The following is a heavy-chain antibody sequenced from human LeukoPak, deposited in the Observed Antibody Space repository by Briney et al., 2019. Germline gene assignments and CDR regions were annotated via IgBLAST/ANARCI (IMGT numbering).Heavy chain of an antibody. Sequence: GGSLRLSCAASGFTFSSYEMNWVRQAPGKGLEWVSYISSSGSTIYYADSVKGRFTISRDNAKNSLYLQMNSLRAEDTALYYCARARVVRGVVDYWGQGTLVTVSS. CDR1: GFTFSSYE. CDR3: ARARVVRGVVDY. D-gene: IGHD3-10*01. V-gene: IGHV3-48*03. CDR2: ISSSGSTI. J-gene: IGHJ4*02.